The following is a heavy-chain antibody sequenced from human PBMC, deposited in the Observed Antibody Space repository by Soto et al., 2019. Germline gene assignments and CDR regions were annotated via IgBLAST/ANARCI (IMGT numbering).Heavy chain of an antibody. CDR3: TTWLTAHFEY. D-gene: IGHD2-21*02. J-gene: IGHJ4*02. CDR1: GFTFSSYT. CDR2: SSDRRTGYT. V-gene: IGHV3-23*01. Sequence: GGSLRLSCAASGFTFSSYTLNWVRRAPGKGLAWVATSSDRRTGYTHYSASVRGRFTLTRDYSRNILYLQMDSRRADDTALYDCTTWLTAHFEYWRRGTQVTVSS.